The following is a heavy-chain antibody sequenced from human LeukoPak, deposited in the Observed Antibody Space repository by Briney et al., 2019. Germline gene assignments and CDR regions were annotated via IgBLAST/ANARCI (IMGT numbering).Heavy chain of an antibody. V-gene: IGHV1-2*04. CDR1: GYTFTGYY. CDR2: INPNSGGT. Sequence: ASVKVSCKASGYTFTGYYMHWVRQAPGRGLEWMGWINPNSGGTNYAQKFQGWVTMTRDTSISTAYMELSRLRSDDTAVYYCARGQSRRYYDSSGDYYYYYGMDVWGQGTTVTVSS. J-gene: IGHJ6*02. D-gene: IGHD3-22*01. CDR3: ARGQSRRYYDSSGDYYYYYGMDV.